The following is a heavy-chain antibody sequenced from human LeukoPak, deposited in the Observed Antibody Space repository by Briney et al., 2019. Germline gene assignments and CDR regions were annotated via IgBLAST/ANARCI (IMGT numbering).Heavy chain of an antibody. CDR2: VYSSGST. CDR3: ARDYYDSSEGWFDP. Sequence: SETLSLTCTVSGCSISPYYWNWIRQPAGKGLEWIGRVYSSGSTKYNPSLKSRVTMSVDKSKNQFSLKMRSVTAADTAVYYCARDYYDSSEGWFDPWGQGTLVTVSS. J-gene: IGHJ5*02. V-gene: IGHV4-4*07. CDR1: GCSISPYY. D-gene: IGHD3-22*01.